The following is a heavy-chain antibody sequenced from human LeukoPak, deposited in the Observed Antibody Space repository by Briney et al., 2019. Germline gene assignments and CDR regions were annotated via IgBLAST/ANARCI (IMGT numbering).Heavy chain of an antibody. Sequence: ASVKVSCKTSGYTFTSYDINWVRQAPGQGLKWLGWINPNNGRTGYAQTFQGRVTMTRDTSISTAYMELRSLRSEDTAVYYCARNLAMTGDFDNWGQGTLVTVSS. CDR1: GYTFTSYD. CDR3: ARNLAMTGDFDN. CDR2: INPNNGRT. D-gene: IGHD2-2*01. J-gene: IGHJ4*02. V-gene: IGHV1-8*01.